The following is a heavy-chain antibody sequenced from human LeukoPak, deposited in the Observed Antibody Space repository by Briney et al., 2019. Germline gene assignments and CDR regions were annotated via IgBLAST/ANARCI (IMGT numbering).Heavy chain of an antibody. D-gene: IGHD3-16*01. CDR3: ARASWVSSTDAVR. J-gene: IGHJ4*02. V-gene: IGHV3-23*01. CDR1: GFSFSTFA. Sequence: GGSLRLSCSGSGFSFSTFAMSWVRQGPARGLEWVSSLRGNGETFYADSVKGRFTLSSDSSRNTVYFQLNNLRVEDTAIYYCARASWVSSTDAVRWGQGTLVTVSS. CDR2: LRGNGET.